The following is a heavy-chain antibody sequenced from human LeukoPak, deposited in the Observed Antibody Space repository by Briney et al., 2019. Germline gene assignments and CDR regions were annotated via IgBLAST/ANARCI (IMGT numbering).Heavy chain of an antibody. Sequence: PGGSLRLSCAASGFTFSSYAMSWVRQAPGKGLEWVSAISGSGGSTYYADSVKGRFTISRDNSKNTLYLQMNSLRAEDTAVYYCAKHDDYYDSSGYYYGCDYWGQGTLVTVSS. D-gene: IGHD3-22*01. CDR3: AKHDDYYDSSGYYYGCDY. V-gene: IGHV3-23*01. CDR1: GFTFSSYA. CDR2: ISGSGGST. J-gene: IGHJ4*02.